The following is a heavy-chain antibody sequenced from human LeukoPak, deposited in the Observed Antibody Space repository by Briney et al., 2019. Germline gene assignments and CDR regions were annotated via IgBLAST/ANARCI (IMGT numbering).Heavy chain of an antibody. J-gene: IGHJ4*02. CDR1: GFTFSSYA. Sequence: GGSLRLSCAASGFTFSSYAMSWVRQAPGKGLEWVSAISGSGGSTYYADSVKGRFTISRDNSKNTLYLQMNSLRAEDTAVYYCAKDKGLYDSSGYYFPPYVYYIDYWGQGTLVTVSS. CDR2: ISGSGGST. CDR3: AKDKGLYDSSGYYFPPYVYYIDY. V-gene: IGHV3-23*01. D-gene: IGHD3-22*01.